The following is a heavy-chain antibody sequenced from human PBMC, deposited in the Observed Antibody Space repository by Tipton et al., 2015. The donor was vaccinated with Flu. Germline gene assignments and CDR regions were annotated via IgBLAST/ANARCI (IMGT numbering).Heavy chain of an antibody. V-gene: IGHV1-69*01. CDR2: IIPIFGTA. CDR3: ASGAQPFWSGYYNYYMDV. Sequence: QSGAEVKKPGSSVKVSCKASGGTFSSYAISWVRQAPGQGLEWMGGIIPIFGTANYAQRFQGRVTITADESTSTAYMELSSLRSEDTAVYYCASGAQPFWSGYYNYYMDVWGKGTTVTVSS. J-gene: IGHJ6*03. D-gene: IGHD3-3*01. CDR1: GGTFSSYA.